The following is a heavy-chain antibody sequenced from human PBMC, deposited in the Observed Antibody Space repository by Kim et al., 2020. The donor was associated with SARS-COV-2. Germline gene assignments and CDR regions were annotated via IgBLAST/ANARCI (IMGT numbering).Heavy chain of an antibody. J-gene: IGHJ6*02. Sequence: LKRRVTISVDTSKNQFSLKLSSVTAADTAVYYCAREDDSSGYYYYYGMDVWGQGTTVTVSS. CDR3: AREDDSSGYYYYYGMDV. V-gene: IGHV4-34*01. D-gene: IGHD3-22*01.